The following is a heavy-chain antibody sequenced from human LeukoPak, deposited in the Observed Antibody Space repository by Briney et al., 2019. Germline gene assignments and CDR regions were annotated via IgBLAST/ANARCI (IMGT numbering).Heavy chain of an antibody. CDR3: ARGGSQNYDCVGGTGGYFDY. CDR1: GFTFSSYD. Sequence: GGSLRLSCAASGFTFSSYDMHWVRQATGKGLEWVSAIGTAGDTYYPGSVKGRFTISRENAKNSLYLQMNSLRAGDTAVYYCARGGSQNYDCVGGTGGYFDYWGQGTLVTVSS. V-gene: IGHV3-13*01. J-gene: IGHJ4*02. D-gene: IGHD1-1*01. CDR2: IGTAGDT.